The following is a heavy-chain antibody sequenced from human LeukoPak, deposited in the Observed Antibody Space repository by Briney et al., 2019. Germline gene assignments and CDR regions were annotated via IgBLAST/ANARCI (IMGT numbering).Heavy chain of an antibody. CDR3: ARHSGAGTGFVY. J-gene: IGHJ4*02. CDR1: GGSISRSSYY. V-gene: IGHV4-39*01. CDR2: IYYSGST. Sequence: SETLSLTCTISGGSISRSSYYWGWIRQPPGKGLEWIGSIYYSGSTYYNPSLKSRVTISVDTSKNQFSLKLSSVTAADTAVYYCARHSGAGTGFVYWGQGTLVTVSS. D-gene: IGHD6-19*01.